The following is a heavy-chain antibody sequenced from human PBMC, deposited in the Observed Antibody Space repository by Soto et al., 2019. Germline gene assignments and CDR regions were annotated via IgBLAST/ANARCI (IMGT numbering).Heavy chain of an antibody. V-gene: IGHV3-73*01. J-gene: IGHJ4*02. D-gene: IGHD6-13*01. CDR1: GFTFSGSA. Sequence: PGGSLRLSFAASGFTFSGSAMHWVRQASGKGLEWVGRVRNKGNSYETAFAASVKGRFSISRDDSKNTVYLQMNSLTTEDTAVYYCTRLAAAGGIDCWGQGTLVTVSS. CDR3: TRLAAAGGIDC. CDR2: VRNKGNSYET.